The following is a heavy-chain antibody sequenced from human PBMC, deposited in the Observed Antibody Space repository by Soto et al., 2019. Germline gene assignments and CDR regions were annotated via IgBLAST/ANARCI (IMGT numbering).Heavy chain of an antibody. D-gene: IGHD2-21*02. J-gene: IGHJ4*02. Sequence: SGPTLVNPTQTLTLTCTFSGFSLSTSGMCVSWIRQPPGKALEWLARIDWDDDKYYSTSLKTRLTISKDTSKNQVVLTMTNMDPVVTATYYCARIRGVTRPLDFWGQGTLVTVSS. CDR1: GFSLSTSGMC. CDR3: ARIRGVTRPLDF. CDR2: IDWDDDK. V-gene: IGHV2-70*11.